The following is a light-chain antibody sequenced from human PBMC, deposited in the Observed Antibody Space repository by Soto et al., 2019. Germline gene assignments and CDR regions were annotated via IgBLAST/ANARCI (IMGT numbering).Light chain of an antibody. CDR3: QQYEQWPLT. V-gene: IGKV3-20*01. J-gene: IGKJ4*01. Sequence: EIVLTQSPGTLSLSPGERATFSCRASQSVGSTFFGWYQQKPGQAPRLLIYGTSNRATGTPDRFSGSGSGTEFTVTISSLQSEDFAVYYCQQYEQWPLTFGGGTKVEIK. CDR2: GTS. CDR1: QSVGSTF.